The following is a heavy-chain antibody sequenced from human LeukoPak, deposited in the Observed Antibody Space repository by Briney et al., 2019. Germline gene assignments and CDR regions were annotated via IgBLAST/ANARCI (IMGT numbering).Heavy chain of an antibody. D-gene: IGHD4-17*01. J-gene: IGHJ5*02. Sequence: GASVKVSSKASGYTFTSYGISWVRQAPGQGLEWMGWISAYNGNTNYAQKLQGGVTMTTDTSTSTAYMELRSLRSDDTAVYYCARYSDYGDGNWFDPWGQGTLVTVSS. CDR3: ARYSDYGDGNWFDP. CDR1: GYTFTSYG. V-gene: IGHV1-18*01. CDR2: ISAYNGNT.